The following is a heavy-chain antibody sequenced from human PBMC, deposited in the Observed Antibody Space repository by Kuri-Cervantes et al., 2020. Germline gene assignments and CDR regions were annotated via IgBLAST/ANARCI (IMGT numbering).Heavy chain of an antibody. D-gene: IGHD5-24*01. CDR1: GRTFSSHV. CDR3: AKRGWLQFHIDY. V-gene: IGHV3-30-3*02. CDR2: ISYDGSNK. Sequence: GESLKISCAASGRTFSSHVMHWVRQAPGKGLEWVAVISYDGSNKYYADSVKGRFTISRDNSKNTLYLQMNSLRAEDTAVYYCAKRGWLQFHIDYWGQGTLVTVSS. J-gene: IGHJ4*02.